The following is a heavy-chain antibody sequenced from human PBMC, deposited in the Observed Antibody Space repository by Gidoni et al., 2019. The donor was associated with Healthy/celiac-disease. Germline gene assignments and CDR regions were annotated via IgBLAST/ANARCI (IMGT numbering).Heavy chain of an antibody. J-gene: IGHJ4*02. D-gene: IGHD2-21*02. CDR2: INAGNGNT. CDR3: ARGHPYCGSDCFPID. Sequence: QVQLVQSGAEVKKPGASVKVSCKASGYTFTSYAMHWVRQAPGQRLEWMGWINAGNGNTKYSQKFQGRVTITRDTSASTAYMELSSLRSEDTAVYYCARGHPYCGSDCFPIDWGQGTLVTVSS. V-gene: IGHV1-3*01. CDR1: GYTFTSYA.